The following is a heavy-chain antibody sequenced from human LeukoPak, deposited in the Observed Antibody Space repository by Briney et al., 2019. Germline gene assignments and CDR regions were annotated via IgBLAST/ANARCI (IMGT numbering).Heavy chain of an antibody. CDR1: GFTFSSYG. CDR2: IWYDGSNK. D-gene: IGHD3-10*01. CDR3: AKDYGSGSSYYYMDV. J-gene: IGHJ6*03. V-gene: IGHV3-33*06. Sequence: PGGSLRLSCAASGFTFSSYGMHLVRQAPGKGLEWVAVIWYDGSNKYYADSVKGRFTISRDNSKNTLYLQMNSLRAEDTAVYYCAKDYGSGSSYYYMDVWGKGTTVTVSS.